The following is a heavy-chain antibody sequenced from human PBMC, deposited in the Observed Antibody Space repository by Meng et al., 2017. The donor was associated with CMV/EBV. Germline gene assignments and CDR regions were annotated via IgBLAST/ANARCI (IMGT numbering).Heavy chain of an antibody. Sequence: GGSLRLSCAASGFTFRTYVMCWVRQAPGKGLEWVSIISDSGGITYYADSVEGRFTISRDNSKNTLYLQMNSLRAEDTAVYYCAKGRSIEAPGTRYFDCWGQGTLVTVSS. D-gene: IGHD6-13*01. CDR3: AKGRSIEAPGTRYFDC. CDR2: ISDSGGIT. CDR1: GFTFRTYV. V-gene: IGHV3-23*01. J-gene: IGHJ4*02.